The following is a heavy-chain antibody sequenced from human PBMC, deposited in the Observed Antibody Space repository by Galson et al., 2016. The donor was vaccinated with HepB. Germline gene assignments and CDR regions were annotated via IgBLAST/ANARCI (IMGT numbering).Heavy chain of an antibody. D-gene: IGHD3-9*01. V-gene: IGHV3-23*01. CDR3: ASVPYLRYFDWFGDY. CDR1: EFTFSSYA. CDR2: ISANDDST. J-gene: IGHJ4*02. Sequence: ALSLSCAASEFTFSSYALSWVRQAPGTGQEWISTISANDDSTYYAGSLTGRVTIFRDNSKNTLYLQMSSLSAEDTAVYYCASVPYLRYFDWFGDYWGQGTLVTVSS.